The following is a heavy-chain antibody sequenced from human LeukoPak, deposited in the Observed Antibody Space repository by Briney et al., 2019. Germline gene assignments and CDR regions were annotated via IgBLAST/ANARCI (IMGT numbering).Heavy chain of an antibody. V-gene: IGHV3-48*02. D-gene: IGHD3-10*01. CDR1: GFIFSNYD. CDR2: ISYSSRTI. CDR3: ARPGEADY. J-gene: IGHJ4*02. Sequence: GGSLRLSCAASGFIFSNYDMNWVRQAPGKGLEWVSYISYSSRTIYNADSVKGRFTISRDDAKNSLYLQMNSLRDEDSAVYYCARPGEADYWGQGTLVTVSS.